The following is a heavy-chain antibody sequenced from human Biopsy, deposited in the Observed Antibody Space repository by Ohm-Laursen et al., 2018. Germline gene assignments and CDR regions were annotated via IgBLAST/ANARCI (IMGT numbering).Heavy chain of an antibody. V-gene: IGHV4-59*12. Sequence: SETLSLTCTVSGGPIDSYYWSWIRQPPGKALELIGYIYFTGRTSYNPSLKSRVTMSVNTSKKQFSLRLSSMTAADTAVYYCSSAGYNPDWNFDLWGRGTRVTVSS. CDR3: SSAGYNPDWNFDL. CDR1: GGPIDSYY. J-gene: IGHJ2*01. D-gene: IGHD5-24*01. CDR2: IYFTGRT.